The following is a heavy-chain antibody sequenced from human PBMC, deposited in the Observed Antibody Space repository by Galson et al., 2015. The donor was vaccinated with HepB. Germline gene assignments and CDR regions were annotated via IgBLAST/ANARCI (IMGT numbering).Heavy chain of an antibody. V-gene: IGHV6-1*01. Sequence: CAISGDSVSSNSAAWNWIRRSPSRGLEWLGRTYYRSKWYNDYAVSVKGRITINPDTSKNQFSLQLNSVTPEDTAVYYCAREGPLYWYFDLWGRGTLVTVSS. CDR1: GDSVSSNSAA. CDR2: TYYRSKWYN. J-gene: IGHJ2*01. CDR3: AREGPLYWYFDL.